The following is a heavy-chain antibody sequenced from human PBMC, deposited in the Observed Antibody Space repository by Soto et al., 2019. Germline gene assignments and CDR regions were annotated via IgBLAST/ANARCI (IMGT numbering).Heavy chain of an antibody. CDR3: ARDGYSSSWYEPDAFDI. Sequence: SVKVSCKASGGTFSSYTISWVRQAPGQGLEWMGRIIPILGIANYAQKFQGRVTITADKSTSTAYMELSSLRSEDTAVYYCARDGYSSSWYEPDAFDIWGQGTMVTVSS. J-gene: IGHJ3*02. V-gene: IGHV1-69*04. CDR2: IIPILGIA. CDR1: GGTFSSYT. D-gene: IGHD6-13*01.